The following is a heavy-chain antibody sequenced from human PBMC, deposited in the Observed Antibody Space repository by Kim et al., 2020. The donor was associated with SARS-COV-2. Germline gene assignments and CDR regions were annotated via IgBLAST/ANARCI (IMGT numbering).Heavy chain of an antibody. CDR2: ISYDGSNK. CDR1: GFTFSSYG. D-gene: IGHD3-9*01. V-gene: IGHV3-33*05. CDR3: ARAGQIFDYFDY. J-gene: IGHJ4*02. Sequence: GGSLRLSCAASGFTFSSYGMHWVRQAPGKGLEWVAVISYDGSNKYYADSVKGRFTISRDNSKNTLYLQMNSLRAEDTAVYYCARAGQIFDYFDYWGQGTLVTVSS.